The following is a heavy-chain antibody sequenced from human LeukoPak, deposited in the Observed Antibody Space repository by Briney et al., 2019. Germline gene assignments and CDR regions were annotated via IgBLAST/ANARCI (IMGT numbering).Heavy chain of an antibody. CDR1: GYTFTSYD. D-gene: IGHD6-13*01. CDR2: ISAYNGNT. J-gene: IGHJ4*02. Sequence: ASVKVSCKASGYTFTSYDISWVRQAPGQGLEWMGWISAYNGNTNCAQKLQGRVTMTTDTSTRTAYMELRSLRSDDSAVYFCAIVPIPPYSSSWYQPFDYWGQGTLVTVSS. V-gene: IGHV1-18*01. CDR3: AIVPIPPYSSSWYQPFDY.